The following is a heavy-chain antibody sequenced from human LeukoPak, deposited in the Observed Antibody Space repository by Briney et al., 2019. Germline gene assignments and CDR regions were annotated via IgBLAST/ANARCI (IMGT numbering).Heavy chain of an antibody. CDR1: GFTFDDYA. D-gene: IGHD6-6*01. Sequence: PGRSLTLSCAASGFTFDDYAMHWVRQAPGEGLEWVSGISWNSGSIGYTDSVKGRFTISRDNAKNSLYLQMNSLRAEDMALYYCAKAKSSSAPSVAFDIWGQGTMVTVSS. J-gene: IGHJ3*02. CDR3: AKAKSSSAPSVAFDI. V-gene: IGHV3-9*03. CDR2: ISWNSGSI.